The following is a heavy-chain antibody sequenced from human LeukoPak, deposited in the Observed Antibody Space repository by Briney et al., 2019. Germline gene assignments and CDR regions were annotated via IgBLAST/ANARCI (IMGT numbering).Heavy chain of an antibody. J-gene: IGHJ4*02. V-gene: IGHV4-39*01. CDR1: GGSTSSGSHY. D-gene: IGHD5-12*01. CDR3: ARYPYSDSGVWQAFDY. Sequence: SETLSLTCIVSGGSTSSGSHYWGWIRQPPGKGLEWTGSMHYSGITYYNPSLTSRVTISVDTSKNQFSLRLTSVTAADTAVYYCARYPYSDSGVWQAFDYWGQGTLVTVSS. CDR2: MHYSGIT.